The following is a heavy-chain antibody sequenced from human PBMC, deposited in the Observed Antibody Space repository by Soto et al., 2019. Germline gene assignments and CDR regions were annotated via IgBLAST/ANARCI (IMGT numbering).Heavy chain of an antibody. J-gene: IGHJ4*02. V-gene: IGHV3-30*18. CDR2: VSHDGRNT. D-gene: IGHD6-19*01. CDR1: GFTFSDYA. Sequence: VQLVESGGGVVQTGRSLRLSCAASGFTFSDYAMHWVRQAPGKGLEWVAVVSHDGRNTHYSDSVKGRFTISRDSSKNTVAIEMTSLRAEDTAVYYCAKGGRQGLVTSDFNYWGQGALVTVSS. CDR3: AKGGRQGLVTSDFNY.